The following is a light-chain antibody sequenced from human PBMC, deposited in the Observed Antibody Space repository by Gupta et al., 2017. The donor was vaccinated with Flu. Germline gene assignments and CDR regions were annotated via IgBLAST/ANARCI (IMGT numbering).Light chain of an antibody. V-gene: IGLV1-47*01. CDR1: SSNIGSNF. CDR3: AVWDDSLSGRV. J-gene: IGLJ3*02. Sequence: QSVLTQPPSASGTPGQRVIISCSGSSSNIGSNFVYWYQQVPGTTPKLLIYRNDQRSSGVPDRFSGSKSDTSASLAISGLRSDDEADYYCAVWDDSLSGRVVGGGTKLTVL. CDR2: RND.